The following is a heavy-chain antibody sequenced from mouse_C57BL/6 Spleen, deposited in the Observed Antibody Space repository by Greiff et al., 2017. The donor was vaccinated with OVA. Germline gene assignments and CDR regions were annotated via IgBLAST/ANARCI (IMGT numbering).Heavy chain of an antibody. Sequence: EVHLVESGTVLARPGASVKMSCKTSGYTFTSYWMHWVQQRPGQGLEWIGAIYPGNSDTSYNQKFKGKAKLTAVTSASTAYMELSSLTNEDSAVYYCTPFTTVDAMDYWGQGTSVTVSS. V-gene: IGHV1-5*01. CDR2: IYPGNSDT. D-gene: IGHD1-1*01. CDR3: TPFTTVDAMDY. CDR1: GYTFTSYW. J-gene: IGHJ4*01.